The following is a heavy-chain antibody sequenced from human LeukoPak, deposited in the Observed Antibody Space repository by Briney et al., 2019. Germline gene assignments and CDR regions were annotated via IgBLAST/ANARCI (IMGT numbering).Heavy chain of an antibody. J-gene: IGHJ4*02. CDR3: ARISDPYYYDSRGYFFDY. V-gene: IGHV4-59*11. CDR2: IYSSGST. D-gene: IGHD3-22*01. CDR1: GGSISSHY. Sequence: SETLFLTRTVSGGSISSHYWSWIRQPPGKGLEWIGYIYSSGSTNYNPSLKSRVTISVDTSNNQFSLKLSSVTAADTAVYYCARISDPYYYDSRGYFFDYWGQGTLVTVSS.